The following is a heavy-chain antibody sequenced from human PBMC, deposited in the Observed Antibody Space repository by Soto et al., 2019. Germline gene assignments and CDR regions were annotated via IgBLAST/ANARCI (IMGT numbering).Heavy chain of an antibody. CDR3: AREKGYTSGPKNFDS. CDR1: GGSVSSGDYF. D-gene: IGHD5-12*01. Sequence: SETLSLTCTVSGGSVSSGDYFWSWIRQPPGKGLEWIGYIYDSGSSYYNPSLKSRVTMSVDTSKNQFSLKLRSVTAADTAMYYCAREKGYTSGPKNFDSWGQGTLVTVS. CDR2: IYDSGSS. J-gene: IGHJ4*02. V-gene: IGHV4-30-4*01.